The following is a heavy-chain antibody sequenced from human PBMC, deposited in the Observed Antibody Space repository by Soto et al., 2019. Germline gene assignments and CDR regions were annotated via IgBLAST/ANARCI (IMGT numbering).Heavy chain of an antibody. CDR3: AREGPIRDFDY. V-gene: IGHV1-3*01. Sequence: GASVKVSCKASGYTFTSYAMHWARQAPGQRLEWMGWINAGNGNTKYSQKFQGRVTITRDTSASTAYMELSSLRSEDTAVYYCAREGPIRDFDYWGQGTLVTVSS. J-gene: IGHJ4*02. CDR2: INAGNGNT. CDR1: GYTFTSYA.